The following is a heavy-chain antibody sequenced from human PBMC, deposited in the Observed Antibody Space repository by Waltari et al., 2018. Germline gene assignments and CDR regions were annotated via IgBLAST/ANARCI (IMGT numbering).Heavy chain of an antibody. CDR2: IYTSGST. J-gene: IGHJ6*03. CDR1: GGSISSYY. D-gene: IGHD6-6*01. CDR3: ARSIAARTHYYYYMDV. Sequence: QVQLQESGPGLVKPSETLSLTCTVSGGSISSYYWSWIRQPAGKGLEWIGRIYTSGSTNYNPSLKSRVTMSVDTSKNQFSLKLSSVTAADTAVYYCARSIAARTHYYYYMDVWGQGTLVTVSS. V-gene: IGHV4-4*07.